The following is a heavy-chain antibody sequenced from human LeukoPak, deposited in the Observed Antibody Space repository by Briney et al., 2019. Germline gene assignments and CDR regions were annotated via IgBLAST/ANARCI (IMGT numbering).Heavy chain of an antibody. D-gene: IGHD3-10*01. CDR1: GFTFSSYS. CDR3: TTHREDLNLVEDYYGYYYTDY. CDR2: IKSKTDGGTT. V-gene: IGHV3-15*01. Sequence: PGGSLRLSCAASGFTFSSYSMNWVRQAPGKGLEWVGRIKSKTDGGTTDYAAPVKGRFTISRDDSKNTLYLQMNSLKTEDTALYYCTTHREDLNLVEDYYGYYYTDYWGQGTLVTVSS. J-gene: IGHJ4*02.